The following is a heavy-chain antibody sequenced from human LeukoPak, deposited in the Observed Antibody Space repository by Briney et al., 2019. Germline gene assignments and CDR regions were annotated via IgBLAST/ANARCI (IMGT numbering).Heavy chain of an antibody. CDR3: ARHGSGSYLLTFDY. CDR1: GFTFSSYW. J-gene: IGHJ4*02. CDR2: IKQDGSEK. V-gene: IGHV3-7*01. Sequence: PGGSLRPSCAASGFTFSSYWMSWVRQAPGKGLEWVANIKQDGSEKYYVDSVKGRFTISRDNAKNSLYLQVNSLRAEDTAVYNCARHGSGSYLLTFDYWGQGSLVTVSS. D-gene: IGHD3-10*01.